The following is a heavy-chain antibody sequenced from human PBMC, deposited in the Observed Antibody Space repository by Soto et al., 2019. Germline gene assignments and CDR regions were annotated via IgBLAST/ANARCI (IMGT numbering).Heavy chain of an antibody. J-gene: IGHJ6*02. CDR3: AFHPPTYDSSGSDHYGMDV. D-gene: IGHD3-22*01. CDR1: GYSFTSYW. CDR2: IDPSDSYT. V-gene: IGHV5-10-1*01. Sequence: GESLKISCKGSGYSFTSYWISWVRQMPGKGLEWMGRIDPSDSYTNYSPSFQGHVTISADKSISTAYLQWSSLKASDTAMYYCAFHPPTYDSSGSDHYGMDVWGQGTTVTVSS.